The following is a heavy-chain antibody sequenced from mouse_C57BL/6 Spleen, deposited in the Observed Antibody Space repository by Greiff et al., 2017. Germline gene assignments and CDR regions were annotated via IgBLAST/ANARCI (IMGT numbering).Heavy chain of an antibody. Sequence: EVQLQQSGTVLARPGASVKMSCKTSGYTFTSYWMHWLKQRPGQGLEWIGAIYPGNSDTSYNQKFKGKAKLTAVTSASTAYMELSSLTNEDSAVYYCTRMDYYYGNYFDYWGQGTTLTVSS. CDR1: GYTFTSYW. V-gene: IGHV1-5*01. J-gene: IGHJ2*01. D-gene: IGHD1-1*01. CDR2: IYPGNSDT. CDR3: TRMDYYYGNYFDY.